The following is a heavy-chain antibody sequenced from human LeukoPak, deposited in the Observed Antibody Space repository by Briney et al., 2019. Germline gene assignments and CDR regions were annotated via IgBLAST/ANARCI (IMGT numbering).Heavy chain of an antibody. CDR2: IYDSAST. CDR1: GGSISSYY. D-gene: IGHD3-10*01. V-gene: IGHV4-59*08. Sequence: SETLSLTCTVSGGSISSYYWSWIWQPPGKGLEWIGYIYDSASTKYNPSLKSRVTISVDTSKNQFSLKLTSVTAADTAVYYCARHRWRIYGMDVWGQGTTVTVSS. CDR3: ARHRWRIYGMDV. J-gene: IGHJ6*02.